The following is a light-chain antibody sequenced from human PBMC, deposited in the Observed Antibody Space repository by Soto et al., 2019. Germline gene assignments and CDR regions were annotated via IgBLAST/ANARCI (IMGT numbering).Light chain of an antibody. J-gene: IGKJ1*01. CDR1: QSFSSN. CDR3: QQYNNWPRWT. CDR2: GAS. Sequence: EIVMTQSPATLSVSPGERATLSCRASQSFSSNLAWYQQKPGQAPRLLLYGASTRATGIPARFSGSGSWTEFTLTISSLQSEDFAVYYCQQYNNWPRWTFGQGTKVDIK. V-gene: IGKV3-15*01.